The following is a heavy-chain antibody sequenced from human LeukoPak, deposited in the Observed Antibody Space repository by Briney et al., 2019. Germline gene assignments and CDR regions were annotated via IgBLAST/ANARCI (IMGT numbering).Heavy chain of an antibody. D-gene: IGHD3-22*01. CDR3: ARVNYYDRSGYYQFDY. J-gene: IGHJ4*02. CDR1: GGSISSSSYY. CDR2: IYYSGST. Sequence: PSETLSLTCTVSGGSISSSSYYWGWIRQPPGKGLEWIGSIYYSGSTYYNPSLKSRVTISVGTSKNQFSLKLSSVTAADTAVYYCARVNYYDRSGYYQFDYWGQGTLVTVSS. V-gene: IGHV4-39*07.